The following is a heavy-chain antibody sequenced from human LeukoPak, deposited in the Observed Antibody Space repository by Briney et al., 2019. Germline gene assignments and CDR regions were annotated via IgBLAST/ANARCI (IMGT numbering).Heavy chain of an antibody. CDR1: GLAFSSSA. CDR2: SSASSSAV. Sequence: GGSLRLSCAASGLAFSSSAMNWVRQTPGKGLEWLSYSSASSSAVYYADSVKGRFTISRDNAKSSLYLQMNSLTAEDTAIYFCARGRDHAFDIWGQGTRVTVSS. V-gene: IGHV3-48*01. CDR3: ARGRDHAFDI. J-gene: IGHJ3*02.